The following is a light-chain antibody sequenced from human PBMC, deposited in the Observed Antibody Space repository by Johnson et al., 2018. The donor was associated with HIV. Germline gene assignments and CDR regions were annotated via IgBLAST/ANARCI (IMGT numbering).Light chain of an antibody. J-gene: IGLJ1*01. CDR2: ENN. CDR1: SSNIGNNY. Sequence: QSVLTQSPSVSAAPGQKVTISCSGSSSNIGNNYVSWYQQLPGTAPKLLIYENNKRSSGIPDRFSGSKSGTSATLGITGLQTGDEADYYCGTWDSSLSAYVFGTGTKVTVL. V-gene: IGLV1-51*02. CDR3: GTWDSSLSAYV.